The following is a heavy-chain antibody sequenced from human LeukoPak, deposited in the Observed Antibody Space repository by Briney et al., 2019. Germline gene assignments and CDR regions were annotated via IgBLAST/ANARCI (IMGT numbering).Heavy chain of an antibody. D-gene: IGHD4/OR15-4a*01. CDR2: NSYSGST. CDR3: ARAFVWCMDV. J-gene: IGHJ6*03. Sequence: SETLSLTCTVSSASISTYYWSWIRQPPGKELEWIGYNSYSGSTNYNPSLKSRVTISVDTSKNQFSLKLSAVTSADTAVYYCARAFVWCMDVWGKGTTVTVSS. V-gene: IGHV4-59*01. CDR1: SASISTYY.